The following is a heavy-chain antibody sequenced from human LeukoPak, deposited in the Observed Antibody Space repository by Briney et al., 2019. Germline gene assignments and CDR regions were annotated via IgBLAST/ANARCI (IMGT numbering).Heavy chain of an antibody. D-gene: IGHD2-2*03. J-gene: IGHJ6*02. CDR1: GFTPSSYS. Sequence: GGSLRLSRVASGFTPSSYSMNSVRQAPERGLEWVSSISSSSSYIYYADTVKGRFTISRDNAKNSLYLQMNSLRAEDTAVYYCATFGYCSSTSCQADIYYYYGMDVWGQGTTVTVSS. CDR3: ATFGYCSSTSCQADIYYYYGMDV. V-gene: IGHV3-21*01. CDR2: ISSSSSYI.